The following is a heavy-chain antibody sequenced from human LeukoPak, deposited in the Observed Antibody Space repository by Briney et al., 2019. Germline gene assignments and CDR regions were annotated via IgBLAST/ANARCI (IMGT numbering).Heavy chain of an antibody. CDR2: ITSSGTYI. CDR3: ARDPYSGNYGNDYYYYMDV. Sequence: GGSLRLSCAASGFTFSAYYMNWVRQAPGKAMEWVSSITSSGTYIFYADSVKGRFTISRDNAKNSLYLQMDSLGPEDTAVYYCARDPYSGNYGNDYYYYMDVWGKGTTVTVSS. CDR1: GFTFSAYY. J-gene: IGHJ6*03. V-gene: IGHV3-21*01. D-gene: IGHD1-26*01.